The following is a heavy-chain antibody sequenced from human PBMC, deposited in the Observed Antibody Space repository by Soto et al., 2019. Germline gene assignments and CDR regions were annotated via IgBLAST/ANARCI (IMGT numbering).Heavy chain of an antibody. D-gene: IGHD2-8*01. Sequence: GXSVKVSCKASAYSFTDYHIHWVRQAPGQGLEWLGRINPKSGGTSTAQKFQGWVTMTTDTSISTASMELTRLTSDDTAIYYCARGDSTDCSNGVCSFFYNHDMDVWGQGTTVTASS. V-gene: IGHV1-2*04. CDR2: INPKSGGT. CDR3: ARGDSTDCSNGVCSFFYNHDMDV. J-gene: IGHJ6*02. CDR1: AYSFTDYH.